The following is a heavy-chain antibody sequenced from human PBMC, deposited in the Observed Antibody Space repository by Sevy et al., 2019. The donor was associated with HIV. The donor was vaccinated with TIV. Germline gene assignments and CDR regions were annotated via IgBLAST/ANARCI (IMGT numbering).Heavy chain of an antibody. CDR3: ARDHLSQGLDP. CDR2: IFHSGDS. Sequence: SETLSLTCSVSGASITSYYWRWIRQPPGKGLEWIGYIFHSGDSNYNPSLKSRVAMSVDTSKNQFSLRLASVSAADTAVYYCARDHLSQGLDPWGQGILVTVSS. D-gene: IGHD3-3*02. J-gene: IGHJ5*02. V-gene: IGHV4-59*12. CDR1: GASITSYY.